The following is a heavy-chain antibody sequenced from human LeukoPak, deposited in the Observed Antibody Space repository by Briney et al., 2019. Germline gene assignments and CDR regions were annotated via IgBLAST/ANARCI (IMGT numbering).Heavy chain of an antibody. D-gene: IGHD6-13*01. CDR3: ARETADSSSWYSAYYYYYMDV. Sequence: GGSPRLSCAASGFTFSSYSMNWVRQAPGKGLEWVSSISSSSSYIYYADSVKGRFTISRDNAKNSLYLQMNSLRAEDTAVYYCARETADSSSWYSAYYYYYMDVWGKGTTVTISS. V-gene: IGHV3-21*01. CDR2: ISSSSSYI. J-gene: IGHJ6*03. CDR1: GFTFSSYS.